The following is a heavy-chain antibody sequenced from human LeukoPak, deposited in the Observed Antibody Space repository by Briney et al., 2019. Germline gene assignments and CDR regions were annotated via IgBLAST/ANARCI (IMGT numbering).Heavy chain of an antibody. CDR1: GFTFSTYA. CDR2: IRSSGDNT. D-gene: IGHD4-23*01. V-gene: IGHV3-23*01. Sequence: GGSLRLSCAASGFTFSTYAMSWVRQAPGKGLEWVSAIRSSGDNTYYTDSVKGRFPISRDISKNTLYLQMNSLGVDDTAVYYCAKGTYGGNPGRYFDYWGQGTLVTVSS. CDR3: AKGTYGGNPGRYFDY. J-gene: IGHJ4*02.